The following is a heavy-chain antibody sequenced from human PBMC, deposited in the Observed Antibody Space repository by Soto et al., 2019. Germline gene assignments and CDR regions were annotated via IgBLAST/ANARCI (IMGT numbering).Heavy chain of an antibody. J-gene: IGHJ4*02. V-gene: IGHV4-59*08. CDR3: ARHDWLRPVDC. CDR1: GGSINNYY. Sequence: QVQLQESGPGLAKPSETLSLTCIVSGGSINNYYWSWIRQPPGKGLEWIGSIHYLGNTDYNPSLKSRATISVDTSKNQFSLKLSSVTAADTAVYYCARHDWLRPVDCWGQGTLVTVSA. CDR2: IHYLGNT. D-gene: IGHD5-12*01.